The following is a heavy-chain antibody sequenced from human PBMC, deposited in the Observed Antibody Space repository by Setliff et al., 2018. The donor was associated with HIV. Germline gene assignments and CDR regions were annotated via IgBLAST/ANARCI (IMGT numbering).Heavy chain of an antibody. J-gene: IGHJ4*02. CDR1: GGSINSFY. V-gene: IGHV4-4*07. Sequence: SETLSLTCTVSGGSINSFYWSWIRQPAGKGLEWIGRIYAIGSTHYNPSLKSRVTMSVDTSKNQFSMKLTSVTAADTAVYYCARGTVITYFYDSSGSFDYWGQGTLVTVSS. CDR3: ARGTVITYFYDSSGSFDY. D-gene: IGHD3-22*01. CDR2: IYAIGST.